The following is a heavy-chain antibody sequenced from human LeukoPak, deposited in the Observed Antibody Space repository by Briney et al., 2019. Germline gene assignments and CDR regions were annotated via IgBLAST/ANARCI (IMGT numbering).Heavy chain of an antibody. J-gene: IGHJ4*02. CDR3: ARDRGLVGRILRGHSDEYYFDY. V-gene: IGHV1-2*02. CDR1: GYTFTGYY. D-gene: IGHD4-17*01. Sequence: ASVKVSCKASGYTFTGYYMHWVRQAPGQGLEWMGWINPNSGGTNYAQKFQGRVTMTRDTSTSTVYMELSSLRSEDTAVYYCARDRGLVGRILRGHSDEYYFDYWGQGTLVTVSS. CDR2: INPNSGGT.